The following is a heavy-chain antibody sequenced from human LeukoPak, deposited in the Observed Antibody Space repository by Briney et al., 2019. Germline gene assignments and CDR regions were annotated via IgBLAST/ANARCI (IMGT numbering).Heavy chain of an antibody. CDR2: IRDDGSNK. CDR3: AKDLGTNYYYYMDV. J-gene: IGHJ6*03. D-gene: IGHD1-26*01. V-gene: IGHV3-30*02. Sequence: TGGSLRLSCAASGFTFSSYGMHWVRQAPGKGLEWVAFIRDDGSNKYYADSVKGRFTFSRDNSKNTLYLQMNSLRAEDTGLYYCAKDLGTNYYYYMDVWGKGTTVTVSS. CDR1: GFTFSSYG.